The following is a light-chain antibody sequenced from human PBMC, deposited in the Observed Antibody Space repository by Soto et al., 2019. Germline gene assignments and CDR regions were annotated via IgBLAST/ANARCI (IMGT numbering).Light chain of an antibody. J-gene: IGKJ4*01. V-gene: IGKV1-39*01. CDR3: QQLYSFPLT. CDR1: QSISSY. CDR2: AAS. Sequence: IQMTQSPSSLSASVVDRVTITCRASQSISSYLNCYQQKPGKAPKLLIYAASSLQSGVPSRFSGSGSGTEFTLTISSLQPEDVATYYCQQLYSFPLTFGGGTKVDI.